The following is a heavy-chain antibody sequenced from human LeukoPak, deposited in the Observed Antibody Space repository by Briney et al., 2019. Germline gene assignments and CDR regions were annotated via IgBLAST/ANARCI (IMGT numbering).Heavy chain of an antibody. Sequence: PGGSLRLSCAASGFTVSSSYMSWVRHGPGKGLEWVSDIYSGGSTYSAVSLKCRFTISRDNSKHSLSLQLNSLRAGDTAVYCCAGDRQLGIFRREPDDAFDIWGQGTMVTVSS. CDR1: GFTVSSSY. J-gene: IGHJ3*02. CDR3: AGDRQLGIFRREPDDAFDI. V-gene: IGHV3-53*01. D-gene: IGHD7-27*01. CDR2: IYSGGST.